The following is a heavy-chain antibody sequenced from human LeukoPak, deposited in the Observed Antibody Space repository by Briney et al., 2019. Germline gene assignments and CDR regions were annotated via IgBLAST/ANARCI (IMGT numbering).Heavy chain of an antibody. D-gene: IGHD6-25*01. V-gene: IGHV1-18*01. CDR1: GYTFTSYG. J-gene: IGHJ3*02. Sequence: ASVKVSCKASGYTFTSYGISWVRQAPGQGLEWMGWISAYNGNTNYAQKLQGRVTMTTDTSTSTAYMELRSLRSDDTAVYYCARGALPPRLVGAFDIWGQGTMVTVSS. CDR2: ISAYNGNT. CDR3: ARGALPPRLVGAFDI.